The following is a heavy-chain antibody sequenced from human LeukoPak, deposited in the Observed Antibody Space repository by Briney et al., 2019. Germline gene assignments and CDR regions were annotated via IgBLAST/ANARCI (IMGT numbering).Heavy chain of an antibody. V-gene: IGHV1-2*02. J-gene: IGHJ4*02. CDR2: INPNSGGT. CDR1: GYTFTSYG. D-gene: IGHD3-10*01. CDR3: ARVRATWHYYGSGSYAY. Sequence: ASVRVSCKASGYTFTSYGFSWVRQAPGQGLEWMGWINPNSGGTNYAQKFQGRVTMTRDTSISTAYMELSRLRSDDTAVYYCARVRATWHYYGSGSYAYWGQGTLVTVSS.